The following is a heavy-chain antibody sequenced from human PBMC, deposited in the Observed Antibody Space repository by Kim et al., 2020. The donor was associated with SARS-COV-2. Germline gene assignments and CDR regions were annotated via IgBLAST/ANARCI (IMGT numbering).Heavy chain of an antibody. V-gene: IGHV3-15*01. CDR3: STGTSVGG. D-gene: IGHD1-26*01. J-gene: IGHJ4*02. Sequence: GGTIEYAAPVKGRLTSSSEDSQNTVYLQMNSLKSEDTAVYYCSTGTSVGGWGQGTLVTVSS. CDR2: GGTI.